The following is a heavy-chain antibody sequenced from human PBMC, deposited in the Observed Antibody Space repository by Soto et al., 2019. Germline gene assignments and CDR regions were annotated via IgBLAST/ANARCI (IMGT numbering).Heavy chain of an antibody. CDR2: IYGGGTT. Sequence: EVQLVESGGGLIQPGGSLRLSCAASGFAVSSKYMTWVRQAPGKGLEWVSVIYGGGTTYYADSVKGRFTISRATSKTTLYLQTNSLRAEDAAVYYCVQTTGWPGFDFWGQGTLVTVSS. D-gene: IGHD6-19*01. CDR3: VQTTGWPGFDF. CDR1: GFAVSSKY. V-gene: IGHV3-53*01. J-gene: IGHJ4*02.